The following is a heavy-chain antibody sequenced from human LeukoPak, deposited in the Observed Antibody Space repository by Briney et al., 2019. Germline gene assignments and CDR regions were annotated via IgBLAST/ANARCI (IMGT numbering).Heavy chain of an antibody. CDR3: AKDRGEYGRYYQTYNYDSSAPFDY. Sequence: PSETLSLTCTVSGGSISSNSYYWAWIRQPPGKGLEELGKIYFSVCTYYNPSLHNHVTISVDTSMHQSALKLISVTAPHTSFYYCAKDRGEYGRYYQTYNYDSSAPFDYWGQGTLVTVSS. J-gene: IGHJ4*02. D-gene: IGHD3-22*01. CDR1: GGSISSNSYY. V-gene: IGHV4-39*06. CDR2: IYFSVCT.